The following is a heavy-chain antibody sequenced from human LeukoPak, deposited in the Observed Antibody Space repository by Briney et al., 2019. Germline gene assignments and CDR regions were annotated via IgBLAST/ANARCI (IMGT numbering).Heavy chain of an antibody. J-gene: IGHJ4*02. D-gene: IGHD6-13*01. CDR3: ASSPSSYSSSWYEREGYFDY. CDR2: ISGSGSGSST. Sequence: PGGSLRLSCAASGFTFSSYAMSWVRQAPGKGLEWVSGISGSGSGSSTYYADSVKGRFTISRDNSKNTLYLQMNSLRAEDTAVYYCASSPSSYSSSWYEREGYFDYWGQGTLVTVSS. CDR1: GFTFSSYA. V-gene: IGHV3-23*01.